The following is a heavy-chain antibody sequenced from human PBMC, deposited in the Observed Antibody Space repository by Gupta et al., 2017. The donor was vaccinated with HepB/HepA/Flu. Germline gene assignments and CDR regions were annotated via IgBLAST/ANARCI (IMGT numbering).Heavy chain of an antibody. CDR2: INHSGST. Sequence: QVQLQQWGAGLLKPSETLSLTCAVYGGSFSGYYWSWIRQPPGKGLEWIGEINHSGSTNYNPSLKSRVTISVDTSKNQFSLKLSSVTAADTAVYYCARGPHSSSWSTRGWFDPWGQGTLVTVSS. V-gene: IGHV4-34*01. CDR3: ARGPHSSSWSTRGWFDP. D-gene: IGHD6-13*01. J-gene: IGHJ5*02. CDR1: GGSFSGYY.